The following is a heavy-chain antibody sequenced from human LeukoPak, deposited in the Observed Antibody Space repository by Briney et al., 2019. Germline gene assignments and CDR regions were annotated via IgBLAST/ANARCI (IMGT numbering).Heavy chain of an antibody. J-gene: IGHJ4*02. D-gene: IGHD1-26*01. Sequence: ASVTVSCKASGYTFTGYYMHWVRQAPGQGLEWVGCINPNSGGTNYAQKFQGRVTMTRDTSISTAYMELSRLRSDDTAVYYCARDPVGATTTFDYWGQGTLVTVSS. CDR1: GYTFTGYY. CDR3: ARDPVGATTTFDY. V-gene: IGHV1-2*02. CDR2: INPNSGGT.